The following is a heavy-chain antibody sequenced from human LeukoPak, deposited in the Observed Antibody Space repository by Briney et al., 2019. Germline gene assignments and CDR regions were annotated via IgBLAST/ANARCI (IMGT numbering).Heavy chain of an antibody. D-gene: IGHD4-17*01. J-gene: IGHJ4*02. CDR3: AKLSGDYVQGLFDY. V-gene: IGHV3-23*01. CDR2: VSNSGGFT. Sequence: GGSLRLSCAASGFTFSSYVMSWVRQAPGKGLEWVSTVSNSGGFTYYADSVKGRFTISRDNSKNTLYLQMNSLRAEDTAVYYCAKLSGDYVQGLFDYWGQGTLVTVSS. CDR1: GFTFSSYV.